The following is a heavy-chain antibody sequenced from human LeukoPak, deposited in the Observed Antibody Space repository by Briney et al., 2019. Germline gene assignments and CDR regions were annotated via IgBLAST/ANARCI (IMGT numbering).Heavy chain of an antibody. J-gene: IGHJ6*02. CDR1: GFTFSSYA. D-gene: IGHD6-19*01. Sequence: PGGSLRLSCAASGFTFSSYAMHWVRQAPGKGLEWVAVISYDGSNKYYADSVKGRFTISRDNSKNTLYLQMSSLRAEDTAVYYCARGTPSSSGWLYYGMDVWGQGTTVTVSS. CDR3: ARGTPSSSGWLYYGMDV. CDR2: ISYDGSNK. V-gene: IGHV3-30-3*01.